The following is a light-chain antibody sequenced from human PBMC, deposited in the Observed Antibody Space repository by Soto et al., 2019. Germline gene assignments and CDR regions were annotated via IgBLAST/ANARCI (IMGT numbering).Light chain of an antibody. Sequence: QSVLTQTPSASGTPGQRVSISCSGSRSNIGNNYVSWYQQLPGTAPKLLIYNNNQRPSGVPDRFSGFKSVTSASLAISGLRSEDEGDYYCASWDDSVSGRVFGGGTKLTVL. J-gene: IGLJ3*02. CDR2: NNN. V-gene: IGLV1-47*02. CDR1: RSNIGNNY. CDR3: ASWDDSVSGRV.